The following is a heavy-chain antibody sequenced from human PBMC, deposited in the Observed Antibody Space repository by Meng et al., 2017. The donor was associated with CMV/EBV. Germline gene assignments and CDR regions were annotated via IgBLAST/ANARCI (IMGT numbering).Heavy chain of an antibody. V-gene: IGHV1-2*02. CDR2: INPNSGGT. J-gene: IGHJ4*02. CDR1: GYTFTGYY. D-gene: IGHD1-26*01. CDR3: ARDRGVGATGPWLSGQDH. Sequence: ASVKVSCKASGYTFTGYYMHWVRQAPGQGLEWMGWINPNSGGTNYAQKFQGRVTMTRDTSISTAYMELSRLRSDDTAVYYCARDRGVGATGPWLSGQDHWGQGTLVTVSS.